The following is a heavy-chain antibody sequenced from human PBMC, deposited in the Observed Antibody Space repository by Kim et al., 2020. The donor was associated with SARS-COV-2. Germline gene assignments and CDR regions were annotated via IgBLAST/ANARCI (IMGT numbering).Heavy chain of an antibody. CDR2: IYYSGST. J-gene: IGHJ4*02. V-gene: IGHV4-59*13. CDR3: ARVRLGSYNCPDY. D-gene: IGHD1-26*01. Sequence: SETLSLTCTVSGGSISSYYWSWIRQPPGKGLEWIGYIYYSGSTNYNPSLKSRVTISVDTSKNQFSLKLSSVTAADTAVYYCARVRLGSYNCPDYWGQGTLVTVSS. CDR1: GGSISSYY.